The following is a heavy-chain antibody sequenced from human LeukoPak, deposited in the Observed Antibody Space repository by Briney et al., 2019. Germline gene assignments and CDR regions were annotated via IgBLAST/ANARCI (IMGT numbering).Heavy chain of an antibody. V-gene: IGHV3-30-3*01. J-gene: IGHJ4*02. CDR2: IPYGGSNK. Sequence: PGRSLRLSCAASGFTFRTYAMHWVRQAPGKGLEWVAFIPYGGSNKYYADSVKGRFTISRDNSNNTLYLQMNSLRAEDTAVYYCARDSYGLDYWGQGTLVTVSS. CDR1: GFTFRTYA. D-gene: IGHD5-18*01. CDR3: ARDSYGLDY.